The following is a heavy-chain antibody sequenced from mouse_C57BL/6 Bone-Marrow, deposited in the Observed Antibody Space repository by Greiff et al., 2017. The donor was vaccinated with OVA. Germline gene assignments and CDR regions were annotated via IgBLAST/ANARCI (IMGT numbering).Heavy chain of an antibody. V-gene: IGHV5-9-1*02. CDR3: TRGNGSSPFDY. CDR1: GFTFSSYA. D-gene: IGHD1-1*01. Sequence: EVQLVESGEGLVKPGGSLKLSCAASGFTFSSYAMSWVRQPPEKRLEWVAYISSCADSIYYADNVKGRFTISRDNAMNTLYLQMSSMRSEDTARYYCTRGNGSSPFDYWGQGTTLTVSS. CDR2: ISSCADSI. J-gene: IGHJ2*01.